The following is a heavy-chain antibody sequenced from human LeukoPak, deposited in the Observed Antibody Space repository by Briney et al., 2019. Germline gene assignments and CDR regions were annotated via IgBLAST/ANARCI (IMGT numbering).Heavy chain of an antibody. CDR3: AREIRGYSGYDPDYYYYYMDV. V-gene: IGHV1-69*13. D-gene: IGHD5-12*01. CDR2: IIPIFGTA. J-gene: IGHJ6*03. Sequence: ASVKVSCKASGGTFSSYAISWVRQAPGHGLEWMGAIIPIFGTANYAQKFQGRVTITADESTSTAYMELSSLRSEDTAVYYCAREIRGYSGYDPDYYYYYMDVWGKGTTVTVSS. CDR1: GGTFSSYA.